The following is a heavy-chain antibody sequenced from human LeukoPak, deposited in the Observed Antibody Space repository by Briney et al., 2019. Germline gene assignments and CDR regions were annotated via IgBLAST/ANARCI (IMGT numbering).Heavy chain of an antibody. J-gene: IGHJ4*02. Sequence: SETLSLTCAVYGGSFSGYYWSWIRQPPGKGLEWIGEINHSGSTNYNPSLKSRVTISVDTSKNQFSLKLSAVTAADTAVYYCARDVLLWFGEFGYWGQGTLVSVCS. CDR2: INHSGST. CDR3: ARDVLLWFGEFGY. V-gene: IGHV4-34*01. D-gene: IGHD3-10*01. CDR1: GGSFSGYY.